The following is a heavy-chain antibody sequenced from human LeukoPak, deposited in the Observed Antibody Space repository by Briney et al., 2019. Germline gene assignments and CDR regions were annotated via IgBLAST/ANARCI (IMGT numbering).Heavy chain of an antibody. CDR3: ARYSGGWPYYFDC. CDR2: ISDTGST. CDR1: GDSISIYY. Sequence: PSETLSLTCTVSGDSISIYYWSWIRQPPGKGLEWIGYISDTGSTSYNPSLKSRVAISLDTSKNQFSLNLSSVTAADTAVYFCARYSGGWPYYFDCWGQGTLVTVSS. J-gene: IGHJ4*02. D-gene: IGHD6-19*01. V-gene: IGHV4-59*08.